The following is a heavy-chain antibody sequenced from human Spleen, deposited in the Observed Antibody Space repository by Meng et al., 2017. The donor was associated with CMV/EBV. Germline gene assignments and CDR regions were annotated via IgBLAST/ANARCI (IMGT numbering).Heavy chain of an antibody. J-gene: IGHJ4*02. CDR1: GVSISSSTYY. CDR3: VGQDFWSGSFPLDN. D-gene: IGHD3-3*01. V-gene: IGHV4-39*01. Sequence: SETLSLTCSVSGVSISSSTYYWGWIRQPPGKGLENIGLIYFGGSNYYNPSLTGRLTISVDTSKNDFSLRLSSLTAADTAVYYCVGQDFWSGSFPLDNWGRGTLVTVSS. CDR2: IYFGGSN.